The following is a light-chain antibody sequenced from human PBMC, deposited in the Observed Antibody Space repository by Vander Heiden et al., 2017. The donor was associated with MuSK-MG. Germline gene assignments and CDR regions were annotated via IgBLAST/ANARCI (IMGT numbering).Light chain of an antibody. Sequence: HLSQAPSMSVAPGQTSTITCEGENIGRKNVHWYQQKPGQAPILGIYRETNRPPGSPDRFSGSNSGNAATLTITRAQAEDEADYYCQGWDSDTVIFGGGTKLSVL. J-gene: IGLJ2*01. CDR2: RET. CDR1: NIGRKN. CDR3: QGWDSDTVI. V-gene: IGLV3-9*01.